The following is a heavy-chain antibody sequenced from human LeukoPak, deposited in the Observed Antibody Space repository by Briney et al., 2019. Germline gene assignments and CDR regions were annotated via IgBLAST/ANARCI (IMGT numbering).Heavy chain of an antibody. CDR3: ASEEYSGVGSLDP. CDR1: GVFFSGYY. CDR2: INHSGST. J-gene: IGHJ5*02. D-gene: IGHD6-6*01. Sequence: KPSEAPAPPCAVLGVFFSGYYWGWVPQPPREGLEWIGEINHSGSTNYNPSLKSRVTISVDTSKNQFSLKLSSVTAADTAVYYCASEEYSGVGSLDPWGQGTLVTVSS. V-gene: IGHV4-34*01.